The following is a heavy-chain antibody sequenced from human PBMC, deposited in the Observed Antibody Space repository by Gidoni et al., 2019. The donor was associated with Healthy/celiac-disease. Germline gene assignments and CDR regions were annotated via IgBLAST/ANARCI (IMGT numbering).Heavy chain of an antibody. J-gene: IGHJ6*02. V-gene: IGHV3-30-3*01. D-gene: IGHD2-2*01. CDR2: ISYDGSNK. CDR1: GFTFSSYA. Sequence: QVQLVESGGGVVQPGRSLRLSCAASGFTFSSYAMHWVRQAPGKGLEWVAVISYDGSNKYYADSVKGRFTISRDNSKNTLYLQMNSLRAEDTAVYYCARDLGYCSSTSCDMGGGYYYYGMDVWGQGTTVTVSS. CDR3: ARDLGYCSSTSCDMGGGYYYYGMDV.